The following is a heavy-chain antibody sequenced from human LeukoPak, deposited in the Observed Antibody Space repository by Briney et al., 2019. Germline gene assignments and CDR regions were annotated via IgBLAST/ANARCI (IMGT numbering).Heavy chain of an antibody. Sequence: GGSLRLSCAASGFTFSSYAMSWVRQAPGKGLEWVSYISSSSTTIYYADSVKGRFTISRDNAKNSLYLQMNSLRAEDTSVYYCAGTSSWYKWWGQGTLVTVSS. CDR2: ISSSSTTI. CDR3: AGTSSWYKW. J-gene: IGHJ4*02. V-gene: IGHV3-48*04. D-gene: IGHD6-13*01. CDR1: GFTFSSYA.